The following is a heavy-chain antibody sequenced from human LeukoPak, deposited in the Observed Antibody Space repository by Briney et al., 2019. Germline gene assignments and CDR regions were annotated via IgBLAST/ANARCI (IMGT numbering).Heavy chain of an antibody. Sequence: KASETLSLTCTVSGASISFYYWSWIRQPPGKGLGWVGYIYYSGSTNYNPSLKSRVTMSIDTSKNHFSLNLNSVTAADTAIYYCALDSSGWSDDSFDIWGQGTMVTVSS. CDR1: GASISFYY. CDR2: IYYSGST. J-gene: IGHJ3*02. D-gene: IGHD6-13*01. CDR3: ALDSSGWSDDSFDI. V-gene: IGHV4-59*01.